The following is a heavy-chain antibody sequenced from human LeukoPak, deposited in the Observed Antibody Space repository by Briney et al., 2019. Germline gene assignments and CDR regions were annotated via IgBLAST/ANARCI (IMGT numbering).Heavy chain of an antibody. CDR2: IKRDGSEK. CDR3: ARDFNPAGSSSGWSTCRY. V-gene: IGHV3-7*05. J-gene: IGHJ4*02. Sequence: PGGSLRLSCAASGFTFSSYWMSWVRQAPGKGLEWVANIKRDGSEKYYVDSVKGRFTVSRDNAKNSLFLKMNSLRAEDTAVYYCARDFNPAGSSSGWSTCRYWGQGTLVTVSS. CDR1: GFTFSSYW. D-gene: IGHD6-19*01.